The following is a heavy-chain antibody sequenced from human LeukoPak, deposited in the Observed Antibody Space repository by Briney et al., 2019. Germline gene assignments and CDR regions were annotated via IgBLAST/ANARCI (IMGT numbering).Heavy chain of an antibody. Sequence: GGSLRLSWAGAGFTVSGVSSTCVRQAPGKGLEWVSSISGGSSNIYYADSLKGRFTISRDNAKNSLYLQRNSLRVEDPAVYYCATVVGWHTVFDLSGQGTLVTVSS. CDR2: ISGGSSNI. CDR1: GFTVSGVS. D-gene: IGHD6-19*01. CDR3: ATVVGWHTVFDL. V-gene: IGHV3-21*01. J-gene: IGHJ4*02.